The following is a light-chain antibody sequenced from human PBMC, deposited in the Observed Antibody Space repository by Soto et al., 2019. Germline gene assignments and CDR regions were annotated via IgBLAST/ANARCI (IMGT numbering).Light chain of an antibody. CDR1: QRITSGY. V-gene: IGKV3-20*01. J-gene: IGKJ1*01. CDR3: QHYDSSPMWT. Sequence: IVLTQSPGTLSLSPGERATLSCRASQRITSGYIAWYQQKPGQAPRLLIYGVTSRATDIPDRFSGSASGTDFTLTISRLEPEDFALYYCQHYDSSPMWTFGQGTKVELK. CDR2: GVT.